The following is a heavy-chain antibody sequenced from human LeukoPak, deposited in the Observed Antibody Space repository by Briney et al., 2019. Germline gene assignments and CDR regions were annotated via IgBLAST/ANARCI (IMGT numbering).Heavy chain of an antibody. CDR2: FDPEDGEI. CDR3: ATGRLFFDY. V-gene: IGHV1-24*01. J-gene: IGHJ4*02. D-gene: IGHD3-22*01. CDR1: GYTLLELS. Sequence: ASVKVSCKVSGYTLLELSMHWVRQAPGKGREGMGGFDPEDGEIIYAQKFQSRVAKTEDTSTDTAYMELSSLRSEDTTVYYCATGRLFFDYWGQGTLVTVSS.